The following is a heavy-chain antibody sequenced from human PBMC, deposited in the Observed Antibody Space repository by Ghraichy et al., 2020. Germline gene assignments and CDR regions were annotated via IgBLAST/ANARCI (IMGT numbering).Heavy chain of an antibody. J-gene: IGHJ6*03. CDR1: GGTFSSYA. D-gene: IGHD3-22*01. Sequence: SVKVSCKASGGTFSSYAISWVRQAPGQGLEWMGGIIPIFGTANYAQKFQGRVTITADESTSTAYMELSSLRSEDTAVYYCARDRQYYYDSSGYYGRFVRYYYYMDVWGKGTTVTVSS. CDR2: IIPIFGTA. CDR3: ARDRQYYYDSSGYYGRFVRYYYYMDV. V-gene: IGHV1-69*13.